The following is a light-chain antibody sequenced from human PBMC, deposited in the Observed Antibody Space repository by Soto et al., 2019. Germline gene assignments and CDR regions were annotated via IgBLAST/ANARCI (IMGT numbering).Light chain of an antibody. Sequence: EIVMTQSPATLSVSPGERATLSCRASQSVSSNLAWYQQKPGQAPRLLIYGASTRATGIPARFSGSGSGKECTITNSSLQSEVFAVYYCQQYNNWPRTFGQGTKLEIK. CDR1: QSVSSN. V-gene: IGKV3-15*01. CDR3: QQYNNWPRT. CDR2: GAS. J-gene: IGKJ2*01.